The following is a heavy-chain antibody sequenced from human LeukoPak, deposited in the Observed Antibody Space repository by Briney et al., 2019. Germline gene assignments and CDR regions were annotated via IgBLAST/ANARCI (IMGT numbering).Heavy chain of an antibody. CDR3: ARVDANRIFDY. CDR1: GYTFTGYY. V-gene: IGHV1-2*06. D-gene: IGHD2-15*01. J-gene: IGHJ4*02. Sequence: ASVKVSCKASGYTFTGYYMHWVRQAPGQGLEWMGRTNPNSGGTNYAQKFQGRVTMTRDTSISTAYMELSRLRSDDTAVYYCARVDANRIFDYWGQGTLVTVSS. CDR2: TNPNSGGT.